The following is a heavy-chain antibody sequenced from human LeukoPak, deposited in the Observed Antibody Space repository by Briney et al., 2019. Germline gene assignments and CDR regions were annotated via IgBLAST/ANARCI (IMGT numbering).Heavy chain of an antibody. V-gene: IGHV3-30*03. J-gene: IGHJ4*02. D-gene: IGHD1-26*01. CDR2: LSYDGYND. CDR3: ASQAAGSGSYYYHFDY. CDR1: GFTFSTYG. Sequence: PGRSLRLSCAASGFTFSTYGMNWVRQAPGKGLEWVAALSYDGYNDHYADSVRGRFTISRDNSKNTLYLQMNSLRAEDTAVYYCASQAAGSGSYYYHFDYWGQGTLVTVSS.